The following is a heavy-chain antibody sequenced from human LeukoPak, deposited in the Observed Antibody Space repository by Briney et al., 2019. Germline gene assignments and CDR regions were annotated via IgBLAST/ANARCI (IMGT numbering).Heavy chain of an antibody. Sequence: SETLSLTCAVYGGSFNGYYWNWIRQPPGKGLEWIGEINHSGSTNYNPSLMSRVTISVDTSKNQFSLKLSSMTATDTAVYYCARRRVVWFGAPDNYNWFDPWGQGTLVTVSS. V-gene: IGHV4-34*01. CDR2: INHSGST. J-gene: IGHJ5*02. CDR3: ARRRVVWFGAPDNYNWFDP. D-gene: IGHD3-10*01. CDR1: GGSFNGYY.